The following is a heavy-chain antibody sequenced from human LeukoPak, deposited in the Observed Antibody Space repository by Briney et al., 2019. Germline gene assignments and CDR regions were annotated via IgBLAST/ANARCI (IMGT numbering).Heavy chain of an antibody. CDR2: IKQDGSDK. J-gene: IGHJ4*02. CDR1: GFTFSSYA. CDR3: ARWDLLVANGGFDY. D-gene: IGHD2-8*02. V-gene: IGHV3-7*01. Sequence: GGSLRLSCAASGFTFSSYAMSWVRQAPGKGLECVANIKQDGSDKHYLDSVKGRFTISRDNAKNSLYLQMSSLRGEDTAVYYCARWDLLVANGGFDYWGQGTLVTVSS.